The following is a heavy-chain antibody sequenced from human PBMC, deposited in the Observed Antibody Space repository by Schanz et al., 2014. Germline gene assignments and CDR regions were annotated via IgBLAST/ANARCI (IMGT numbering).Heavy chain of an antibody. J-gene: IGHJ3*02. CDR3: AKGRFGELSAFDI. CDR2: FDAHDGRA. D-gene: IGHD3-10*01. CDR1: GFSFGNYG. V-gene: IGHV3-23*04. Sequence: EVQLVQSGGGLVQPGGSLRLSCEASGFSFGNYGMSWVRQAPGKGLEWVSGFDAHDGRAYYADSVKGRFTISRDNSKNTLYLQMNSLRAEDTAVYYCAKGRFGELSAFDIWGQGTMVNGSS.